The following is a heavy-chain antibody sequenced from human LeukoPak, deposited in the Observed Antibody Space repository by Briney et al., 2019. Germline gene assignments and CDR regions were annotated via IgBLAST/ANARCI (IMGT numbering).Heavy chain of an antibody. CDR2: IYRGDSDT. CDR1: GYSFTTYW. CDR3: ARKHSTTYYMDV. J-gene: IGHJ6*03. V-gene: IGHV5-51*01. Sequence: GESLKISWKGSGYSFTTYWIGWVRQMPAKGLEWMGIIYRGDSDTRYSPSFQGQVTISADKSISTAYLQWSSLKASHTAMYYCARKHSTTYYMDVWGKGTTVTVSS. D-gene: IGHD2-2*01.